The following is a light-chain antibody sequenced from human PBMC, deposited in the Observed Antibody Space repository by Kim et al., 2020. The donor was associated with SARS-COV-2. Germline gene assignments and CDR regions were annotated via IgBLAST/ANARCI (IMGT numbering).Light chain of an antibody. CDR1: QSVLYSSNNKNY. CDR2: WAS. V-gene: IGKV4-1*01. CDR3: QQYYSTPLT. Sequence: ATINCKSSQSVLYSSNNKNYLAWYQQKPGQPPKLLIYWASTRESGVPDRFSGSGSWTDFTLTINSLQAEDVAVYYCQQYYSTPLTFGQGTRLEIK. J-gene: IGKJ5*01.